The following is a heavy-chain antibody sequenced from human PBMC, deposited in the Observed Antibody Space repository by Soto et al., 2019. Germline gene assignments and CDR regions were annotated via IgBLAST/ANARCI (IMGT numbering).Heavy chain of an antibody. J-gene: IGHJ5*02. CDR1: GFTFSSYA. CDR3: AKGAVAARSS. V-gene: IGHV3-23*01. Sequence: PGGSLRLSCAASGFTFSSYAMSWVRQAPGKGLEWVSAINGDGGSTFYADSVKGRFTISRDNSKNTVYLQLNSLRAEDTAVYSCAKGAVAARSSWGQGTLVTVSS. CDR2: INGDGGST. D-gene: IGHD6-19*01.